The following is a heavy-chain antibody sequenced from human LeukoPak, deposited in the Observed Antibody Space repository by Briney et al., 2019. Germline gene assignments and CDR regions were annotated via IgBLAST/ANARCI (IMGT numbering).Heavy chain of an antibody. CDR3: ARTLLRIGTNWFDP. V-gene: IGHV4-59*01. D-gene: IGHD1-1*01. Sequence: PSETLSLTCTVSGGSISSYYWSWIRQPPGKGLEWIGYIYYSGSTNYNPSLKSRVTISVDTSKNQFSLKLSSVTAADTAVYYCARTLLRIGTNWFDPWGQGTLVTVSS. CDR2: IYYSGST. CDR1: GGSISSYY. J-gene: IGHJ5*02.